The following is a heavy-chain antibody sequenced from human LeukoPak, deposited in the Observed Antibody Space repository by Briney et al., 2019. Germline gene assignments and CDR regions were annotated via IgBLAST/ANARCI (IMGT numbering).Heavy chain of an antibody. Sequence: PGGSLRLSCAASGLTFSSYEMNWVRQSPGKGLEWVSYISSSGSTIYYADSVKGRFTISRDNAKNSLYLQMNSLRAEDTAVYYCASESITMVRGVIHYYGMDVWGQGTTVTVSS. CDR2: ISSSGSTI. D-gene: IGHD3-10*01. V-gene: IGHV3-48*03. J-gene: IGHJ6*02. CDR1: GLTFSSYE. CDR3: ASESITMVRGVIHYYGMDV.